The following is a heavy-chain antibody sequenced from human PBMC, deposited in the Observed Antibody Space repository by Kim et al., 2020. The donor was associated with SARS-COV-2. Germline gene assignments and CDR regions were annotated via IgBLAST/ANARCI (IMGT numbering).Heavy chain of an antibody. J-gene: IGHJ6*02. D-gene: IGHD5-12*01. CDR3: ARGGTNSGYDNSMDV. CDR2: INPNSGGT. V-gene: IGHV1-2*04. CDR1: GYTFTGYY. Sequence: ASVKVSCKASGYTFTGYYMHWVRQAPGQGLEWMGWINPNSGGTNYAQKFQGWVTMTRDTSISTAYMELSRLRSDDTAVYYCARGGTNSGYDNSMDVWGQGTTVTVSS.